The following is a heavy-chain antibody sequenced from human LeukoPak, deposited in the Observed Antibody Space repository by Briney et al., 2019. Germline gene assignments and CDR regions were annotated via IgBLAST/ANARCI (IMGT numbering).Heavy chain of an antibody. CDR2: IRADGSSK. V-gene: IGHV3-30*02. CDR3: ARDPVGSRGNHFDF. Sequence: GGSLRLSCAASGFTFSSYDMHWVRQSPGKGLEWVATIRADGSSKYYSDSVNGRFTISRDNSRNTMSLQMNSLTAEDTAVFFCARDPVGSRGNHFDFWGQGALVTVSS. J-gene: IGHJ4*02. D-gene: IGHD1-26*01. CDR1: GFTFSSYD.